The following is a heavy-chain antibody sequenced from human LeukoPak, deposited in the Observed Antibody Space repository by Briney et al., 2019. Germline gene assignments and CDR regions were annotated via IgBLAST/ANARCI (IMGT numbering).Heavy chain of an antibody. CDR3: ARERGTQWLARNAAFDI. CDR1: GYTFTRFG. Sequence: GASVKVSCKASGYTFTRFGISWVRQAPGQGLEWMGWISAYNGNTNYAQKLQGRVTMTTDTSTSTAYMELRSLRSDDTAVYYCARERGTQWLARNAAFDIWGKGTLVTVSS. V-gene: IGHV1-18*01. D-gene: IGHD6-19*01. J-gene: IGHJ3*02. CDR2: ISAYNGNT.